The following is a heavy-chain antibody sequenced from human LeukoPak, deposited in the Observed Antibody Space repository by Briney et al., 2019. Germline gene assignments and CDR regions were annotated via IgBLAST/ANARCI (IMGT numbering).Heavy chain of an antibody. J-gene: IGHJ5*02. CDR3: ARDRQQLGPRWFDP. CDR2: ISAYNGNT. D-gene: IGHD6-13*01. Sequence: ASVKVSCKASGGTFSSYGISWVRQAPGQGLEWMGWISAYNGNTNYAQKLQGRVTMTTDTSTSTAYMELRSLRSEDTAVYYCARDRQQLGPRWFDPWGQGTLVTVSS. V-gene: IGHV1-18*01. CDR1: GGTFSSYG.